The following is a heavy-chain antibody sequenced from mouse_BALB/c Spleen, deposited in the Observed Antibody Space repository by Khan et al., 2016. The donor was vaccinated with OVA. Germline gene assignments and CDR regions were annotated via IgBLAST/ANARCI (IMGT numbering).Heavy chain of an antibody. CDR1: GFTFSSYG. Sequence: EVELVESGGGLVQPGGSLKLSCAASGFTFSSYGMSWVRQTPDKRLELVATINTNVGSTYYTDSVKGRFIISRDNAKNTLYLQMSSLKSKDTAMYYCASMGIISYGNYAYYFDYWGQGTTLTVSA. CDR2: INTNVGST. V-gene: IGHV5-6-3*01. CDR3: ASMGIISYGNYAYYFDY. D-gene: IGHD2-1*01. J-gene: IGHJ2*01.